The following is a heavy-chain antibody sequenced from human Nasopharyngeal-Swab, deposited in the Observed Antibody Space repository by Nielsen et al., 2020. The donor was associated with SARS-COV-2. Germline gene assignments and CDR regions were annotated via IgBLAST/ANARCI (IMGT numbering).Heavy chain of an antibody. V-gene: IGHV3-9*01. CDR1: GFTFDDYA. J-gene: IGHJ3*02. CDR3: AKGGYGYDYVWGSYRSDAFDI. Sequence: PGGSLRLSCAASGFTFDDYAMHWVRQAPGKGLEWVSGISWNSGSIGYADSVKGRFTISRDNAKNSLYLQMNSLRAEDTALYYCAKGGYGYDYVWGSYRSDAFDIWGQGTMVTVSS. CDR2: ISWNSGSI. D-gene: IGHD3-16*02.